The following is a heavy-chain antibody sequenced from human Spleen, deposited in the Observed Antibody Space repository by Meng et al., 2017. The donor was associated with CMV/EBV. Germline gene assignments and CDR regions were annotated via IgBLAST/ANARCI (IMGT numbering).Heavy chain of an antibody. J-gene: IGHJ4*02. CDR1: GFTFSSHA. CDR3: ARDRDGYTQYFDY. CDR2: INSDGSST. Sequence: GESLKISCAASGFTFSSHAMYWVRQAPGKGLVWVSRINSDGSSTSYADSVKGRFTISRDNAKNTLYLQMNSLRAEDTAVYYCARDRDGYTQYFDYWGQGTLVTVSS. D-gene: IGHD5-24*01. V-gene: IGHV3-74*01.